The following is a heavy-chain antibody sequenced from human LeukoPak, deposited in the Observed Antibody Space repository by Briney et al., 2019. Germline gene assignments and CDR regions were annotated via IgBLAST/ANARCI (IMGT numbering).Heavy chain of an antibody. CDR2: ISPDSGAT. CDR3: ARDLGSISWYFDY. V-gene: IGHV1-2*02. D-gene: IGHD7-27*01. Sequence: ALVKVSCKASGYTFTGYYIHWVRQAPGLGLEWMGWISPDSGATNYAEKFRDTVIMTRDTSISTAYMELTRLRSDDTAVYFCARDLGSISWYFDYWGQGTLVTVSS. CDR1: GYTFTGYY. J-gene: IGHJ4*02.